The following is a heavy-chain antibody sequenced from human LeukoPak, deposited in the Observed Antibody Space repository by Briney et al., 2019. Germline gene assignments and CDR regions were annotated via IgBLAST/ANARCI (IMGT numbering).Heavy chain of an antibody. J-gene: IGHJ4*02. Sequence: ASVKVSCKASGYTFTSYAMNWVRQAPGQGLEWMGWINTNTGNPTYAQGFTGRFVFSLDTSVSTAYLQISSLKAEDTAVYYCARDMDSGNYYSSHGFDYWGQGTLVTVSS. CDR3: ARDMDSGNYYSSHGFDY. CDR1: GYTFTSYA. CDR2: INTNTGNP. V-gene: IGHV7-4-1*02. D-gene: IGHD1-26*01.